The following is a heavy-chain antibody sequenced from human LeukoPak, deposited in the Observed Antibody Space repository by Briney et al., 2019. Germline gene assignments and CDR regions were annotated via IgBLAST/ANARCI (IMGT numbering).Heavy chain of an antibody. V-gene: IGHV1-2*02. Sequence: ASVKVSCKASGYTFTDYYMHWVRQAPGQGREWMGGINPNTGGTNYAQRFQGRVTMTRDTSISTAYMELSRLRSDDTAVYYCARPTATVTTSLTFWGQGNLVTVYS. CDR1: GYTFTDYY. CDR2: INPNTGGT. J-gene: IGHJ4*02. CDR3: ARPTATVTTSLTF. D-gene: IGHD4-17*01.